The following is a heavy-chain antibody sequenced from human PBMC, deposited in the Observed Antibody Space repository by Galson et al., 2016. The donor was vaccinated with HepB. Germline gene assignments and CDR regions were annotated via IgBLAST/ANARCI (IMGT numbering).Heavy chain of an antibody. CDR2: IGTGGDT. Sequence: SCAASGFTFSRSDMHWVRQAAGKGLEWVSAIGTGGDTYYPGSVKDRFTISRENARNSLYLQTNSLTVGDTAVYYCVREGLSRNWDDWAFDLWGRGTLVTVSS. D-gene: IGHD1-1*01. J-gene: IGHJ2*01. V-gene: IGHV3-13*04. CDR3: VREGLSRNWDDWAFDL. CDR1: GFTFSRSD.